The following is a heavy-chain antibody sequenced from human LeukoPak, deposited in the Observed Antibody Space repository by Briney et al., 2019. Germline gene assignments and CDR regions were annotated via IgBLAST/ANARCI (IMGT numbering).Heavy chain of an antibody. Sequence: GGSLRLSCAASGFTFSNAWMSWVRQAPGKGLEWVSAISNGNTYYADSVRGRFTTSRDDSKNMVYLQMNSLRDEDTALYYCVREAGYCASVCLKSNWFDPWGQGTLVTVSS. CDR2: ISNGNT. J-gene: IGHJ5*02. CDR1: GFTFSNAW. D-gene: IGHD2-21*02. CDR3: VREAGYCASVCLKSNWFDP. V-gene: IGHV3-53*01.